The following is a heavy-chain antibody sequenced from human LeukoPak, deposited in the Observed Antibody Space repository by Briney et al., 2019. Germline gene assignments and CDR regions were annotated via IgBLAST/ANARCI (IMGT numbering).Heavy chain of an antibody. CDR3: ARDGGCSGYDDI. Sequence: SGTLSLTCAVSGGSISSSNWWSWIRQPPGKGLEWIGYIYYSGSTNYNPSLKSRVTISVDTSKNQFSLKLSSVTAADTAVYYCARDGGCSGYDDIWGQGTMVTVSS. D-gene: IGHD5-12*01. J-gene: IGHJ3*02. CDR1: GGSISSSNW. CDR2: IYYSGST. V-gene: IGHV4-4*02.